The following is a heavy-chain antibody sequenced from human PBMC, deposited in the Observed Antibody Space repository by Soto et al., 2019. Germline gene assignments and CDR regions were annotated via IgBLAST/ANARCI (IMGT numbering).Heavy chain of an antibody. CDR2: IIPIFGTA. Sequence: QVQLVQSGAEVKKPGSSVKVSCKASGGTFSSYAISWVRQAPGQGLEWMGGIIPIFGTANYAQKFQGRVTMTADESXXTXYXXLSSLRSEDTAVYYCARDPPDEYYDSSGYGQGNDYWGQGTLVTVSS. CDR3: ARDPPDEYYDSSGYGQGNDY. D-gene: IGHD3-22*01. J-gene: IGHJ4*02. V-gene: IGHV1-69*12. CDR1: GGTFSSYA.